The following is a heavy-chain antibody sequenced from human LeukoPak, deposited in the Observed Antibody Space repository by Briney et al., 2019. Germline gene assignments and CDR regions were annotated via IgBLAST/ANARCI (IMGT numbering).Heavy chain of an antibody. D-gene: IGHD5-18*01. J-gene: IGHJ4*02. Sequence: TGGSLRLSCAASGFTFSSYSMNWVRQAPGKGLEWVSYISSSSSTIYYADSVKGRFTISRDNAKNSLYLQMNSLRAEDTAVYYCASSYAMGVDYWGQGTLVTVSS. CDR3: ASSYAMGVDY. V-gene: IGHV3-48*01. CDR1: GFTFSSYS. CDR2: ISSSSSTI.